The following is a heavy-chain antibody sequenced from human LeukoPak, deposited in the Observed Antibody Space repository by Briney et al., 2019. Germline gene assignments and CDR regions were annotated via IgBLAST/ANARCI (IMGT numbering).Heavy chain of an antibody. J-gene: IGHJ4*02. CDR3: AKNDYASGSYYYFDY. V-gene: IGHV3-30*02. CDR1: GFTFSNYG. D-gene: IGHD3-10*01. Sequence: TGESLRLSCAASGFTFSNYGMHWVRQAPGKGLEWVAFIRLDGSNKYYADSVKGRFTISRDNSKNTLYLQMNSLRAEDTAVYYCAKNDYASGSYYYFDYWGQGTLVTVSS. CDR2: IRLDGSNK.